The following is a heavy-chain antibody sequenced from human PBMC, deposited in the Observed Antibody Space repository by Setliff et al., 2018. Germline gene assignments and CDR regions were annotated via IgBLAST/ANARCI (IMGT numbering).Heavy chain of an antibody. CDR2: IYYSGST. D-gene: IGHD6-19*01. CDR1: GGSISSGNYY. J-gene: IGHJ6*03. Sequence: SETLSLTCRVSGGSISSGNYYWGLIRQPPGKGLEWVATIYYSGSTYSNPSLKSRLIISVDAPDNQFSVKLSSVTAADTAVYYCARVGLGPGGYYYYMDVWGKGTTVTVSS. CDR3: ARVGLGPGGYYYYMDV. V-gene: IGHV4-39*01.